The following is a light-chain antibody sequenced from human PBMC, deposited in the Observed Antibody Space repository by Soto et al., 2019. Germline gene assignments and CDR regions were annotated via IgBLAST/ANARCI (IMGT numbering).Light chain of an antibody. CDR1: QSLLDSDDGNTY. J-gene: IGKJ4*01. CDR3: MQRIEFPLT. CDR2: TVS. V-gene: IGKV2-40*01. Sequence: DLVMTQTPLSXPATPGEPASISCRSSQSLLDSDDGNTYLDWYLQKPGQSPQLLIYTVSYRASGVPDRFSGSGSGTDFTLKISRVEAEDVGVYYCMQRIEFPLTFGGGTKVDIK.